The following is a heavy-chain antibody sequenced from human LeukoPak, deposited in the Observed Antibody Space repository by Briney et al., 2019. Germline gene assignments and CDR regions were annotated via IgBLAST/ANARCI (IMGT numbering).Heavy chain of an antibody. J-gene: IGHJ6*04. CDR3: ARPTTGSSWSNPYYYYGMDV. D-gene: IGHD6-13*01. CDR2: ISYDGSNK. Sequence: GRSLRLSCAASGFTFSSYAMHWVRQAPGKGLEWVAVISYDGSNKYYADSVTGRFTISRANSKNTLYLQMNSLRAEDTAVYYCARPTTGSSWSNPYYYYGMDVWGKGTTVSVSS. V-gene: IGHV3-30*04. CDR1: GFTFSSYA.